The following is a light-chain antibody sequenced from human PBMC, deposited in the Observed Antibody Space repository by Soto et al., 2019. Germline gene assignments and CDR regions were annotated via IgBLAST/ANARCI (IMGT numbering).Light chain of an antibody. J-gene: IGKJ1*01. Sequence: EIVMTQSPATLSVSPGERATLSCRSSQSVSINLAWYQQKPGQAPRLLIYGASTRATGIPARFSGSGSGTEFTLTISSLQSEDFAVYYCQHYNKWPPWTFGQGIKVEIK. V-gene: IGKV3-15*01. CDR2: GAS. CDR1: QSVSIN. CDR3: QHYNKWPPWT.